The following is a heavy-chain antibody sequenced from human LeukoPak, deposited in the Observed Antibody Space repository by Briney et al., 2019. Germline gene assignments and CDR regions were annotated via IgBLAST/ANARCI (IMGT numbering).Heavy chain of an antibody. V-gene: IGHV4-30-2*01. CDR2: IYHSGST. J-gene: IGHJ6*03. Sequence: SQTLSLTCTVSGGSISSGGYYWSWIRQPPGKGLEWIGYIYHSGSTYYNPSLKSRVTISVDTSKNQFSLKLSSVTAADTAVYYCARVSSNEGYFYMDVWGKGTTVTVSS. D-gene: IGHD2-15*01. CDR1: GGSISSGGYY. CDR3: ARVSSNEGYFYMDV.